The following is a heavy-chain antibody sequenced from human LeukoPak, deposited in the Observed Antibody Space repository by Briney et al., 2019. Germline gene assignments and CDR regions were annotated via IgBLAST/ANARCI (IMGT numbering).Heavy chain of an antibody. CDR3: AIVGGGAFDI. Sequence: GGSLRLSCAASGITFSSFWMSWVRQAPGKGLEWVANIKQDGSEKYYVDSVKGRFTISRDNAKNSLYLQMNSLRAEDTALYYCAIVGGGAFDIWGQGTMVTVSS. D-gene: IGHD3-16*01. CDR2: IKQDGSEK. V-gene: IGHV3-7*05. CDR1: GITFSSFW. J-gene: IGHJ3*02.